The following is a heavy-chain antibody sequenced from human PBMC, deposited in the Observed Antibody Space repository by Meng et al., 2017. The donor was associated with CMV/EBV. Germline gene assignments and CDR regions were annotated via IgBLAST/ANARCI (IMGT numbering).Heavy chain of an antibody. Sequence: PQQSCPGLGEPLEHLSLTCTVFVCPITCSRYYCGWIPQAPVKGLEWIGSIYYSGSTYYNPSLKSRVTISVDTSKNQFSLKLSFVTAADTAAYYCSIEKVGISDYWGQGTLVTVSS. CDR2: IYYSGST. CDR1: VCPITCSRYY. V-gene: IGHV4-39*07. D-gene: IGHD4-23*01. J-gene: IGHJ4*02. CDR3: SIEKVGISDY.